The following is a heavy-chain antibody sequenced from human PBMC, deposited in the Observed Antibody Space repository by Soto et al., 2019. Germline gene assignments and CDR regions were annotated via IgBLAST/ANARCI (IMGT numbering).Heavy chain of an antibody. V-gene: IGHV1-69*01. D-gene: IGHD5-12*01. CDR3: ARASNGWLQLTLDY. CDR2: IIPIFGTA. J-gene: IGHJ4*02. Sequence: QVQLVQSGAEVKKPGSSVKVSCKASGGTFSSYAISWVRQAPGQGLEWMGGIIPIFGTANYAQKVQGRVTSTADESTSTAYMELSSLRSEDTAVYYCARASNGWLQLTLDYEGEGTLVTVSA. CDR1: GGTFSSYA.